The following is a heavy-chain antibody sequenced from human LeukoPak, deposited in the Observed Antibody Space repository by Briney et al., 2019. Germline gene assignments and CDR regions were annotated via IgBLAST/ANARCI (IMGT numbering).Heavy chain of an antibody. CDR2: FDPEDGET. CDR1: GYTLTELS. CDR3: AIYSGSYQIDAFDI. J-gene: IGHJ3*02. Sequence: ASVKVSCKVSGYTLTELSMHWVRQAPGKGLEWMGGFDPEDGETIYAQKFQGRVTMTEDTSTDTAYMELSSLRSEDTAVYYCAIYSGSYQIDAFDIWGQGTMVTVSS. V-gene: IGHV1-24*01. D-gene: IGHD1-26*01.